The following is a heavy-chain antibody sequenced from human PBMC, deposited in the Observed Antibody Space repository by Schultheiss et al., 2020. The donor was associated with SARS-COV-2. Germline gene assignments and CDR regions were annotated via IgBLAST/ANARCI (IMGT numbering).Heavy chain of an antibody. Sequence: GGSLRLSCVASGFTFSSYWMSWVRQSPGKGLEWVAHIRPDGSVESYVDSVKGRFSISRDNAKNSVHLQMNSLRAEDTAVYYCAKDSSYGGTSAEYFQHWGQGTLVTVAS. CDR3: AKDSSYGGTSAEYFQH. CDR1: GFTFSSYW. V-gene: IGHV3-7*03. D-gene: IGHD4-23*01. J-gene: IGHJ1*01. CDR2: IRPDGSVE.